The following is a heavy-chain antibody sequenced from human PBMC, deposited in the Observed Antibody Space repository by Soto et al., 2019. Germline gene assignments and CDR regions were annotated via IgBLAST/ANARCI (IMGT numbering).Heavy chain of an antibody. CDR2: INPKSGGT. D-gene: IGHD2-8*01. CDR1: GYSFTDYH. J-gene: IGHJ6*02. V-gene: IGHV1-2*04. CDR3: ARGDSTDCSNGVCSFFYNHDMDV. Sequence: ASVKVSCKASGYSFTDYHIHRVRQAPGQGLEWLGRINPKSGGTSTAQKFQGWVTMTTDTSISTASMELTRLTSDDTAIYYCARGDSTDCSNGVCSFFYNHDMDVWGQGTTVTVSS.